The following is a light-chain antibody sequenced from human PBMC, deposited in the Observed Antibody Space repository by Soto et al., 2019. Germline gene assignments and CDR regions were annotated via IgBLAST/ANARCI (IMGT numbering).Light chain of an antibody. CDR1: SSDVGGYNY. J-gene: IGLJ1*01. CDR2: EVS. CDR3: SSYAGSNNFGV. V-gene: IGLV2-8*01. Sequence: QSALTQPPSASGSPGQSVTISCTGTSSDVGGYNYVSWYQQHPGKAPKLMIYEVSKRPSGVPDRFSGFKSGNTASLTVSGLQAEDEADYYCSSYAGSNNFGVFGTGTKVTVL.